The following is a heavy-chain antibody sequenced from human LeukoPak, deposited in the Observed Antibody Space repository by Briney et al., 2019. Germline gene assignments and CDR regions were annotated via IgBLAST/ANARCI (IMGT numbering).Heavy chain of an antibody. CDR3: AKDPRHYYDSSGMYYFDY. CDR2: ISGSGGST. CDR1: GFTFSSYS. V-gene: IGHV3-23*01. J-gene: IGHJ4*02. Sequence: GGSLRLSCAASGFTFSSYSMSWVRQAPGKGLEWVSAISGSGGSTYYADSVKGRFTISRDNSKNTLYLQMNSLRAEDTAVYYCAKDPRHYYDSSGMYYFDYWGQGTLATVSS. D-gene: IGHD3-22*01.